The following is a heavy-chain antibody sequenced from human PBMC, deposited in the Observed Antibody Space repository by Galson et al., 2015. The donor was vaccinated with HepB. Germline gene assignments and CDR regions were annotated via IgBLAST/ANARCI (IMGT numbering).Heavy chain of an antibody. Sequence: SLRLSCAASGFTFSSYAMHWVRQAPGKGLEWVAVISYDGSNKYYADSVKGRFTISRDNSKNTLYLQMNSLRAEDTAVYYCARRDYDILTGYGGPFDYWGQGTLVTVSS. CDR2: ISYDGSNK. D-gene: IGHD3-9*01. J-gene: IGHJ4*02. CDR3: ARRDYDILTGYGGPFDY. CDR1: GFTFSSYA. V-gene: IGHV3-30*04.